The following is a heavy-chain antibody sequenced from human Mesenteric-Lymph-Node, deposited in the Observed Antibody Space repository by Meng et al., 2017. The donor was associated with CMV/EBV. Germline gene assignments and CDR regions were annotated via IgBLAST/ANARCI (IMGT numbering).Heavy chain of an antibody. CDR3: ARGPYCSSTNCYHWYFDL. D-gene: IGHD2-2*01. Sequence: GGSLRLSCKGSGYRFTSYWIAWVRQMPGKGLEWMGIIYPGDSDTRYSPSFQGQVTISADKSISTAYVQWSSLKASDTAMYYCARGPYCSSTNCYHWYFDLWGRGTLVTVSS. CDR2: IYPGDSDT. V-gene: IGHV5-51*01. J-gene: IGHJ2*01. CDR1: GYRFTSYW.